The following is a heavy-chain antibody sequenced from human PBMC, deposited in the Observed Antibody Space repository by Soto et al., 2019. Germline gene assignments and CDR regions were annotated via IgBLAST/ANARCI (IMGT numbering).Heavy chain of an antibody. CDR2: ISYDGSNK. J-gene: IGHJ4*02. D-gene: IGHD6-19*01. Sequence: QVQLVESGGGVVQPGRSLRLSCAASGFTFSSYGMHWVRQAPGKGLEWVAVISYDGSNKYYADSVKGRFTISRDNSKNTLYLQMNSLSAEDTAVYYCAKEWGSGWHTALDYWGQGTLVTVSS. CDR3: AKEWGSGWHTALDY. CDR1: GFTFSSYG. V-gene: IGHV3-30*18.